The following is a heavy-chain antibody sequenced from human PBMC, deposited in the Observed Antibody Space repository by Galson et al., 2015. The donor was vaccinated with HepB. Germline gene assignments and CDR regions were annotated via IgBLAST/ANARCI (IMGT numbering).Heavy chain of an antibody. CDR1: GLTFSTYA. CDR2: ISDSGGST. Sequence: SLRLSCAASGLTFSTYAMTWVRQAPGKGLEWVSSISDSGGSTYYADSGKGRFTISRDTSKNTLYLQMNSLRDDDTAVYYCAKLRGGIAVATTQADYWGQGTLVTVSS. D-gene: IGHD6-19*01. V-gene: IGHV3-23*01. J-gene: IGHJ4*02. CDR3: AKLRGGIAVATTQADY.